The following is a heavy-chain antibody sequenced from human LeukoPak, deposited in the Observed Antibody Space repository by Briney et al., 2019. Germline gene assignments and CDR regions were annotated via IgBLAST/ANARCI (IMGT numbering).Heavy chain of an antibody. J-gene: IGHJ3*02. CDR1: GASFSGYY. CDR2: INHSGST. V-gene: IGHV4-34*01. D-gene: IGHD3-22*01. CDR3: ASCLSYYYDSSGHQVRDAFDI. Sequence: SETLSLTCAVYGASFSGYYWSWIRQPPGKGLEWIGEINHSGSTNYNPSLKSRVTISVDTSKNQFSLKLSYVTAADTAVYYCASCLSYYYDSSGHQVRDAFDIWGQGTMVTVSS.